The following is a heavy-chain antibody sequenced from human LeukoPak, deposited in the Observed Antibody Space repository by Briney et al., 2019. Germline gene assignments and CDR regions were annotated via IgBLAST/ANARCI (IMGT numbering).Heavy chain of an antibody. V-gene: IGHV3-30-3*01. CDR3: ARDRLGRDGYNPALDY. D-gene: IGHD5-24*01. J-gene: IGHJ4*02. Sequence: GGSLRLSCAASGFTFSSYAMHWVRQAPGKGLEWVAVISYDGSNKYYADSVKGRFTISRDNSKNTLYLQMNSLRAEDTAVYYCARDRLGRDGYNPALDYWGQGTLVTVSS. CDR2: ISYDGSNK. CDR1: GFTFSSYA.